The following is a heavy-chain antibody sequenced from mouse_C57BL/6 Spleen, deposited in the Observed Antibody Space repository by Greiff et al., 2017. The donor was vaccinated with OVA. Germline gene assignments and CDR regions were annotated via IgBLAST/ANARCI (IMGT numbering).Heavy chain of an antibody. CDR3: ARGYYGYLYYFDY. V-gene: IGHV3-6*01. Sequence: EVQLVESGPGLVKPSQSLSLTCSVTGYSITSGYYWNWLRQFPGNKLEWMGYISYDGSNNYNPSLKNRISITRDTSKNQFFLKLNSVTTEDTATYYCARGYYGYLYYFDYWGQGTTLTVSS. CDR2: ISYDGSN. CDR1: GYSITSGYY. D-gene: IGHD2-2*01. J-gene: IGHJ2*01.